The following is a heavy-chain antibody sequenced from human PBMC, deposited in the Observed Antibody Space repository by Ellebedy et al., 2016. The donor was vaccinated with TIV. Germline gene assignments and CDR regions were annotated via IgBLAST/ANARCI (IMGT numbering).Heavy chain of an antibody. V-gene: IGHV4-59*12. J-gene: IGHJ4*02. D-gene: IGHD3-22*01. CDR2: IYYSGNT. CDR3: AREGSYFYDSSGSFDY. CDR1: GGSITSYY. Sequence: MPSETLSLTCTVSGGSITSYYWSWIRQPPGKGLEWIGNIYYSGNTNYNPSLKSRVTISVDTSKNQFSLKLSSVTAADTAVYYCAREGSYFYDSSGSFDYWGQGTLVTVSS.